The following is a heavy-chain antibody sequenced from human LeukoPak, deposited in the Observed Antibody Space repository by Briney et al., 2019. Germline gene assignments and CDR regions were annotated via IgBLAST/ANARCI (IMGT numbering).Heavy chain of an antibody. D-gene: IGHD3-10*01. CDR1: GGSISSSTYY. V-gene: IGHV4-39*01. Sequence: PSETLSLTCTVSGGSISSSTYYWGWIRQPPGKGLEWIGTIYFSGSTYYNPSLKSRVTISVDTSKNQFSLKLRSVTAADTAVYYCARFRIITMVRGVYYYYYGMDVWGQGTTVTVSS. CDR2: IYFSGST. CDR3: ARFRIITMVRGVYYYYYGMDV. J-gene: IGHJ6*02.